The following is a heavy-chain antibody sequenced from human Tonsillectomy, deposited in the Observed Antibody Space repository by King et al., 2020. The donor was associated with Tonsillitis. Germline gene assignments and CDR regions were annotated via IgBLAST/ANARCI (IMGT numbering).Heavy chain of an antibody. CDR1: EFTFSSYT. J-gene: IGHJ6*03. Sequence: VQLVESGGGLVQPGGSLRLSCTASEFTFSSYTMNWVRQAPGSGLEWISAISSSSDTIYYAESVKGRFTVSRDNAKNSLHLQMNGLRAADTAVYYCARAAFWGGYGDFYYYYYMDVWGKGTTVTVSS. D-gene: IGHD4-17*01. CDR3: ARAAFWGGYGDFYYYYYMDV. CDR2: ISSSSDTI. V-gene: IGHV3-48*01.